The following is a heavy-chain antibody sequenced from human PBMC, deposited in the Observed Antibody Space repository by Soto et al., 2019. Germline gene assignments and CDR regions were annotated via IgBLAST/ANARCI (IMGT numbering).Heavy chain of an antibody. Sequence: GGSLRLSCAASGFTLSNYSMTWVRQAPGKGLEWVANINKDGSEKNYVDSVKGRFTIARDNGQNSLCLQINSLRVEDTAVYCCVRELGLAYWGQGALVTVSS. CDR1: GFTLSNYS. V-gene: IGHV3-7*03. CDR2: INKDGSEK. CDR3: VRELGLAY. J-gene: IGHJ4*02. D-gene: IGHD7-27*01.